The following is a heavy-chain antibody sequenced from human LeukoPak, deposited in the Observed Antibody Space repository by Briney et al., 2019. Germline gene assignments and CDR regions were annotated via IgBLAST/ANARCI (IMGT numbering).Heavy chain of an antibody. CDR2: IYSGGST. J-gene: IGHJ4*02. V-gene: IGHV3-53*01. CDR1: GFTVSSNY. Sequence: GGSLRLSCAASGFTVSSNYMSSVRQAPGKGLEWVSVIYSGGSTYYADSVKGRFTISRDNSKNTLYLQMNSLRAEDTAVYYCARLDYGDYVGYWGQGTLVTVSS. D-gene: IGHD4-17*01. CDR3: ARLDYGDYVGY.